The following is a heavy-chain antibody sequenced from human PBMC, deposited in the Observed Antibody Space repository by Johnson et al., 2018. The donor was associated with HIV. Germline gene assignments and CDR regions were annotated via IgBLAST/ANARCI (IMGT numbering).Heavy chain of an antibody. V-gene: IGHV3-30*19. CDR3: AKDDNLGVWYSDAFDV. J-gene: IGHJ3*01. CDR2: ISYDGSNK. CDR1: GFTFSSYG. D-gene: IGHD6-19*01. Sequence: QVQLVESGGGVVQPGRSLRLSCAAFGFTFSSYGIHWVRQAPGKGLEWVAVISYDGSNKYYADSVKGRFTMSRDNSKNTLYLQMKSLRPEDTSIYYCAKDDNLGVWYSDAFDVWGQGTVVTVSS.